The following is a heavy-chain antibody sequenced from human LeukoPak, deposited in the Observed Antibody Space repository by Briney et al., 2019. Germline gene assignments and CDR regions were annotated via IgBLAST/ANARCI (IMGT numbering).Heavy chain of an antibody. D-gene: IGHD6-19*01. J-gene: IGHJ5*02. V-gene: IGHV1-18*01. Sequence: ASVKVSCKASGYTFISYGISWVRQAPGQGREWMGWISSHNGYTKYAQKFQGRVTMTTDTSMSTAYMELGSLRSDDTAVYYSARRRAVAGVNWFDPWGQGTLVTVSS. CDR3: ARRRAVAGVNWFDP. CDR2: ISSHNGYT. CDR1: GYTFISYG.